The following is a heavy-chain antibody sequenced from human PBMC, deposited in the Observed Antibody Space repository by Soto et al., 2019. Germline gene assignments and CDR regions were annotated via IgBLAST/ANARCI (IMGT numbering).Heavy chain of an antibody. V-gene: IGHV1-24*01. CDR3: ANGEGGYYDYSLGY. J-gene: IGHJ4*02. CDR2: FDPEGGEA. CDR1: GGTFSSYA. Sequence: ASVKVSCKASGGTFSSYAISWVRQAPGKGLEWMGGFDPEGGEAIYAQKWHGRVTVTEDTVTDTLYLQMNSLRAEDTAVYYCANGEGGYYDYSLGYWGQGTQVTVSS. D-gene: IGHD3-3*01.